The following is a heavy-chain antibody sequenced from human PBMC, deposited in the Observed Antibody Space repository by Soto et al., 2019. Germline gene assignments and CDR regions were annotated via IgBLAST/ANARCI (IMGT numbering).Heavy chain of an antibody. Sequence: EVHLVQSGGGLVQPGGSLKLSCAASGFIFRGSAMHWVRQASGKGLEWVGRIGRKANNYATEYAASVEGRFTISRDESKTTTFLLMNSLKSEDTAVYFCVRQWLEVRPLDHWGQGTLVTASS. D-gene: IGHD6-19*01. CDR2: IGRKANNYAT. CDR1: GFIFRGSA. J-gene: IGHJ4*02. CDR3: VRQWLEVRPLDH. V-gene: IGHV3-73*02.